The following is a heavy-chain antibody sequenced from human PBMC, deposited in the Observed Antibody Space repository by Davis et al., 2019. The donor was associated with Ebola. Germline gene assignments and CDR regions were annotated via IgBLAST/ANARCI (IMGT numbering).Heavy chain of an antibody. V-gene: IGHV4-34*01. CDR1: GGSFSGYY. D-gene: IGHD3-3*01. J-gene: IGHJ4*02. CDR2: INHSGST. Sequence: SETLSLTCAVYGGSFSGYYWSWIRQPPGKGLEWIGEINHSGSTNYNPSLKSRVTISVDTSKNQFSLKLSSVTAADTAVYYCARAAGLLFYDYWGQGTLVTVSP. CDR3: ARAAGLLFYDY.